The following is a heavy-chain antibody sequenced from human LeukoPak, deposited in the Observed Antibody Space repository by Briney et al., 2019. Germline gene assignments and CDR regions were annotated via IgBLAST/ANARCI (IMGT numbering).Heavy chain of an antibody. J-gene: IGHJ4*02. V-gene: IGHV3-74*01. CDR3: ARSSSWITDYDY. CDR2: INSDGNST. CDR1: GFTFSSYW. D-gene: IGHD6-13*01. Sequence: PGGSLRLSCAASGFTFSSYWMHWVRQAPGKGLVWVSHINSDGNSTSYADSVKGRFTMSRDNAKNTLYLQVNSLRAEDTAVYYCARSSSWITDYDYWGQGTLVTVSS.